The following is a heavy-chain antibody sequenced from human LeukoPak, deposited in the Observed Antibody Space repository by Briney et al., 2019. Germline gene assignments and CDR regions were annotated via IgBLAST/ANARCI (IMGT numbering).Heavy chain of an antibody. CDR3: AKTTTMDV. J-gene: IGHJ6*03. CDR1: GFTFSNYA. V-gene: IGHV3-23*01. Sequence: GGSLRLSCAASGFTFSNYAMSWVRQAPGEGLEWVSSISGSGDGTYYADSVKGRFTFSRDNSKNTLDLQMSSLRAEDTAVYYCAKTTTMDVWGKGTTVTVSS. D-gene: IGHD4-17*01. CDR2: ISGSGDGT.